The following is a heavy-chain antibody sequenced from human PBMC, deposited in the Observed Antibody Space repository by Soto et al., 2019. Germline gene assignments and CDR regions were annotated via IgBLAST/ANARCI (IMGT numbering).Heavy chain of an antibody. CDR3: ARDGDGDAFDI. CDR1: GFTFSSYS. V-gene: IGHV3-48*01. J-gene: IGHJ3*02. Sequence: TGGSLRLSCASSGFTFSSYSMNLVRQAPGKGLEWVSYISSSSSTIYYADSVKGRFTISRDNAKNSLYLQMNSLRAEDTAVYYCARDGDGDAFDIWGQGTMVTVS. CDR2: ISSSSSTI.